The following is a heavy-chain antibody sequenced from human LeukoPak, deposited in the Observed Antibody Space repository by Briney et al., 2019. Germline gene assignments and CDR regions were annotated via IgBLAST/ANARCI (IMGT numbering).Heavy chain of an antibody. V-gene: IGHV3-21*04. CDR2: ISSSSSYI. CDR3: AKDRLLNCRGDCYIFDY. CDR1: GFTFSSYS. D-gene: IGHD2-21*02. J-gene: IGHJ4*02. Sequence: GGSLRLSCAASGFTFSSYSMNWVRQAPGKGLEWVSSISSSSSYIYHADSVKGRLTISRDNAKNSLYLQVNGLRTEDTAVYYCAKDRLLNCRGDCYIFDYWGQGTVVTVSS.